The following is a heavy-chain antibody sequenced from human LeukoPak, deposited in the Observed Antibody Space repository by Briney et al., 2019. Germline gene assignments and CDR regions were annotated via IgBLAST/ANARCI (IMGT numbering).Heavy chain of an antibody. CDR2: IYQSGST. Sequence: SETLSLTCGVSGASVSSIGYSWTWIRQPPGRGLEWIGYIYQSGSTSYNPSLQSRVTISIDRSKNQFSLKLNSVTAADTAVYYCARHWGRDTFDIWGQGTMVTVSS. D-gene: IGHD3-16*01. CDR3: ARHWGRDTFDI. J-gene: IGHJ3*02. V-gene: IGHV4-30-2*01. CDR1: GASVSSIGYS.